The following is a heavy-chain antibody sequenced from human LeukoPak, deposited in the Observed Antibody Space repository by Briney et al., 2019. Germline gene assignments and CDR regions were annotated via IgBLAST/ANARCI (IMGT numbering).Heavy chain of an antibody. D-gene: IGHD3-10*01. Sequence: SETLSLTCAVSGGSISSGDYSWSWIRQSPGKGLEWIGYIYHSGSTYYNPSLKSRITISVDTSKNQFSLKLSSVTAADTAVYYCARGRGHYYYCMDVWGQGTTVTVSS. V-gene: IGHV4-30-2*06. CDR3: ARGRGHYYYCMDV. CDR2: IYHSGST. J-gene: IGHJ6*02. CDR1: GGSISSGDYS.